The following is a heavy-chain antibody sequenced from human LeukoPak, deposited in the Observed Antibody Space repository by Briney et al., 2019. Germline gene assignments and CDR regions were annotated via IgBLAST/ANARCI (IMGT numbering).Heavy chain of an antibody. CDR3: ARGIPGTHDY. J-gene: IGHJ4*02. D-gene: IGHD1-14*01. CDR1: GGSISSYY. CDR2: IYYSGST. Sequence: PSETLSLTCTVSGGSISSYYWSWIRQPPGKGLEWIGYIYYSGSTNYNPSLKSRVTISVDTSKNQFSLKLSSVTAADTAVYYCARGIPGTHDYGGQGPLVTVPS. V-gene: IGHV4-59*01.